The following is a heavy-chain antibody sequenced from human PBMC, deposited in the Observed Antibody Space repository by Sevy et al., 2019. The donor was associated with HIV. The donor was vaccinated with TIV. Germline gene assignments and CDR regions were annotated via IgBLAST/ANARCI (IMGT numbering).Heavy chain of an antibody. J-gene: IGHJ5*02. Sequence: GGSLRLSCKVSGFTFSVYTMHWVRQAPGKGLEWVSSISRTTTTYYADSVRGRFTISRDNAKNSLYLEVNSLRDDDTAVYYCAREAYYYDSREENWFDPWGQGTLVTVSS. CDR2: ISRTTTT. V-gene: IGHV3-48*02. D-gene: IGHD3-22*01. CDR3: AREAYYYDSREENWFDP. CDR1: GFTFSVYT.